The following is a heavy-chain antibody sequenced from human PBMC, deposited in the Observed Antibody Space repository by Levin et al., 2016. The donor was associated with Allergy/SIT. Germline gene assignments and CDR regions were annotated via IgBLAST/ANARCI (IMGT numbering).Heavy chain of an antibody. J-gene: IGHJ5*02. V-gene: IGHV5-51*01. Sequence: GESLKIPCKGSGFHFTNFWIGWVRQMPGKGLEWMGIISPGNSHTHYSPSVQGQVTISADKSINTIYLQFNSLKASDTGIYYCAKRTLVLTGGEAWFDPWGQGTLVIVSS. CDR1: GFHFTNFW. CDR2: ISPGNSHT. D-gene: IGHD7-27*01. CDR3: AKRTLVLTGGEAWFDP.